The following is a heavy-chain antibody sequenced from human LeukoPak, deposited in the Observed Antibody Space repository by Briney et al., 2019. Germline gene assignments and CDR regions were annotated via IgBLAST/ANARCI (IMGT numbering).Heavy chain of an antibody. CDR3: VRGDNRDY. Sequence: GGSLRLSCAASGFSFSTSTMNWVRQAPGKGLECISSIGKTSRDMYYADSVRGRFTISRDNAKNSLFLLMNSLRVEDTSVYYCVRGDNRDYWGQGTLVTVSS. V-gene: IGHV3-21*01. J-gene: IGHJ4*02. CDR2: IGKTSRDM. CDR1: GFSFSTST. D-gene: IGHD1-14*01.